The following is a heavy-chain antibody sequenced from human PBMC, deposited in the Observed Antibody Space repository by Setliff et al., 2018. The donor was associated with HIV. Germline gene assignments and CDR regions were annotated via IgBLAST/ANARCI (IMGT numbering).Heavy chain of an antibody. Sequence: GASVKVSCKASGYSFTSYGVSWVRQAPGQGLEWMGWISAYNVNTNYAQKLQGRVTMTTDTSTSTAYMELRSLRSDDTAVYYCARDSIYDSSGPFDYWGQGTLVTVSS. D-gene: IGHD3-22*01. J-gene: IGHJ4*02. CDR3: ARDSIYDSSGPFDY. V-gene: IGHV1-18*01. CDR1: GYSFTSYG. CDR2: ISAYNVNT.